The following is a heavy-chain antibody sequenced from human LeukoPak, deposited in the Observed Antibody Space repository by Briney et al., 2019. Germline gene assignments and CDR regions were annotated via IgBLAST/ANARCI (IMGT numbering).Heavy chain of an antibody. D-gene: IGHD3-22*01. CDR2: IIPIFGTA. CDR1: GGAFSSYA. CDR3: ARPSYYYDSSGYSTVAFDI. J-gene: IGHJ3*02. V-gene: IGHV1-69*05. Sequence: SSVTVSCKASGGAFSSYAISWVRHAPGQGLEWMGRIIPIFGTANIAQTFQGRVPITTYESTSTASLELRSLSSRDTAVDYCARPSYYYDSSGYSTVAFDIWGQGTMVTVCS.